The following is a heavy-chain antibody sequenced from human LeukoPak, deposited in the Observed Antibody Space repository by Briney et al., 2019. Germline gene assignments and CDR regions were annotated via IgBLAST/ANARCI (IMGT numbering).Heavy chain of an antibody. J-gene: IGHJ4*02. CDR3: ATYSSGRRGYYFDS. Sequence: GGSLRLSCAASGFTVSSNYMSWVRQAPGKGLEWVAISYSGNTTYCADSVRGRFTISRDKSKNRLHLQMNSLRAEDTAVYYCATYSSGRRGYYFDSWGQGTLVTVSS. CDR2: SYSGNTT. CDR1: GFTVSSNY. V-gene: IGHV3-66*01. D-gene: IGHD6-19*01.